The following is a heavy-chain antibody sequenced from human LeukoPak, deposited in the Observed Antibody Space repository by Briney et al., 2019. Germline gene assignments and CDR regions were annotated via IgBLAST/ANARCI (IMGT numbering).Heavy chain of an antibody. CDR2: ISGTGAST. D-gene: IGHD3-10*01. CDR3: AKEVVWYYGSGSPNIDY. Sequence: PGGSLRLSCAASGSTFSNYAMSWVRQAPGKGLEWVSAISGTGASTYYADSVKGRFTISRDNSKNTLYLQMNSLRAEDTAVYYCAKEVVWYYGSGSPNIDYWGQGTLVTVSS. CDR1: GSTFSNYA. J-gene: IGHJ4*02. V-gene: IGHV3-23*01.